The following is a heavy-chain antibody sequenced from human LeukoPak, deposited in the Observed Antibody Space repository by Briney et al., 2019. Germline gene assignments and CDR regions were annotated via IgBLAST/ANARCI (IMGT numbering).Heavy chain of an antibody. CDR3: ARVREGNWDAFDI. Sequence: ASVTVSFTASGYTFTIYYMHWVRQAPGQGLEWMGIINPSGGSTSYAQKFQGRVAMTRDTSTSTVYMELSSLRSEDTAVYYCARVREGNWDAFDIWGQGTMVTVSS. V-gene: IGHV1-46*01. CDR1: GYTFTIYY. CDR2: INPSGGST. J-gene: IGHJ3*02. D-gene: IGHD1-20*01.